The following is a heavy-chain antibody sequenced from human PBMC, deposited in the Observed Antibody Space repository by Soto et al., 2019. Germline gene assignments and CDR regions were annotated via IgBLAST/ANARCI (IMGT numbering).Heavy chain of an antibody. Sequence: GGSLRLSCAASGFTFSSYWMHWVRQAPGKGLVWVSRINSDGSSTSYADSVKGRFTISRDNAKNTLYLQMNSLRAEDTAVYYCATYYYDSSGDYWGQGTLVTVSS. CDR3: ATYYYDSSGDY. CDR1: GFTFSSYW. D-gene: IGHD3-22*01. J-gene: IGHJ4*02. V-gene: IGHV3-74*01. CDR2: INSDGSST.